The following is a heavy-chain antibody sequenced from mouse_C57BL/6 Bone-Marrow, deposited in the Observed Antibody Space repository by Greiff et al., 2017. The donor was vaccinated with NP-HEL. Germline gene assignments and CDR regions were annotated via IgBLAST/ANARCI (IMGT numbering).Heavy chain of an antibody. CDR3: ARGSVAWFAY. CDR1: GFTFSSYA. J-gene: IGHJ3*01. V-gene: IGHV5-4*01. Sequence: EVQLVESGGGLVKPGGSLKLSCAASGFTFSSYAMSWVRQTPEKRLEWVATISDGGSYTYYPDNVKGRFTISRDNAKNNLYLQMSHLKSEDTAMYYCARGSVAWFAYWGQGTLVTVSA. CDR2: ISDGGSYT.